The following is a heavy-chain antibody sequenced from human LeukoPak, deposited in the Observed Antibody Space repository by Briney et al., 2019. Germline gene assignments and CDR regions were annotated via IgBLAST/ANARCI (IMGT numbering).Heavy chain of an antibody. CDR3: ARGYGDYYGSGSYAIYYYGMDV. CDR2: IYYSGST. D-gene: IGHD3-10*01. J-gene: IGHJ6*02. Sequence: SETLSLTCTVSGGSISGYYWSWIRQPPGKGLEWIGYIYYSGSTNYNPSLKSRVTISVGTSKNQFSLKLSSVTAADTAVYYCARGYGDYYGSGSYAIYYYGMDVWGQGTTVTVSS. CDR1: GGSISGYY. V-gene: IGHV4-59*12.